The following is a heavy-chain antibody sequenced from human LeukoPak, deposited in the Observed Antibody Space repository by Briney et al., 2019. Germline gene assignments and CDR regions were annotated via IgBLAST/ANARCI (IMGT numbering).Heavy chain of an antibody. CDR1: GGSFSGYY. CDR3: ARGPRKNYGGRHYFDY. V-gene: IGHV4-34*01. Sequence: PSETLSLTCAVYGGSFSGYYWSWIRQPPGKGLEWIGEINHSGSTNYNPSLKSRVTISVDTSKNRFSLKLSSVTAADTAVYYCARGPRKNYGGRHYFDYWGQGTLVTVSS. D-gene: IGHD4-23*01. J-gene: IGHJ4*02. CDR2: INHSGST.